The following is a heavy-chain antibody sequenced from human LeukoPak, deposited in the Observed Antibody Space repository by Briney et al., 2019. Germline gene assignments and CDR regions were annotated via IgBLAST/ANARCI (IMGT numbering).Heavy chain of an antibody. V-gene: IGHV4-38-2*02. CDR1: GYSLSSGYY. CDR3: ARDYNSVTHWFFDL. CDR2: MYHSGIT. J-gene: IGHJ2*01. D-gene: IGHD4-17*01. Sequence: SETLSLTCTVSGYSLSSGYYWGWVRQPPGKGLEWIGSMYHSGITYHNPSLKSRVTISMDTSKNQFSLKLASVTAADTAVYYCARDYNSVTHWFFDLWGRGTLVTVSP.